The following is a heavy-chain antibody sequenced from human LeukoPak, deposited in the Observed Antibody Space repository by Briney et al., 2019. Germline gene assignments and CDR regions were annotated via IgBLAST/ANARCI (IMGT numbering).Heavy chain of an antibody. CDR3: AKDRGY. Sequence: GGSLRLSCAASGFTFSSQAMGWVRQAQGKGLEWLSAITGSGANTYYAGSVRGRFTISRDNSKNTLYLQMNSLRAEDTAIYYCAKDRGYWGQATLVTVSS. CDR2: ITGSGANT. J-gene: IGHJ4*02. CDR1: GFTFSSQA. D-gene: IGHD3-10*01. V-gene: IGHV3-23*01.